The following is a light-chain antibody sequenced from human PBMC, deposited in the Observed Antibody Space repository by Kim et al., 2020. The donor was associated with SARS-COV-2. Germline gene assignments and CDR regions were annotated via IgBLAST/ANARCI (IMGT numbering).Light chain of an antibody. CDR2: DAS. CDR1: QSVSTY. Sequence: SWSPGERATLSCKASQSVSTYLAWYHHKPGQAPRLLIHDASTRATGIPPRFSGSWSGTDFTLTVTSLEPEDFAIYYCQQRSNWPPTFGGGTKLEI. J-gene: IGKJ4*01. V-gene: IGKV3-11*01. CDR3: QQRSNWPPT.